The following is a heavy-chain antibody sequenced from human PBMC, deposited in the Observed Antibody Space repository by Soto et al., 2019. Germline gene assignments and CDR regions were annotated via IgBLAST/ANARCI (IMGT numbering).Heavy chain of an antibody. J-gene: IGHJ4*02. Sequence: GGSLRLSCAASGFTFSSYAMSWVRQAPGKGLEWVSAISGSGGSTYYADSVKGPVTISRDNSKNTLYLQMNSLRAEDTAVYYCAKDHEDYHDSSGYSLPIDYWGQGTLVTVSS. D-gene: IGHD3-22*01. CDR3: AKDHEDYHDSSGYSLPIDY. V-gene: IGHV3-23*01. CDR2: ISGSGGST. CDR1: GFTFSSYA.